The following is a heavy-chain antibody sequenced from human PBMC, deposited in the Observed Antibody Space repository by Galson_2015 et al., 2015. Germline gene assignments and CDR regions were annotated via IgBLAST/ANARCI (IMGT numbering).Heavy chain of an antibody. CDR3: ARLLEYYDILTGYPGGGY. CDR2: IIPIFGTA. J-gene: IGHJ4*02. D-gene: IGHD3-9*01. Sequence: SVKVSCKASGGTFSSYAISWVRQAPGQGLEWMGGIIPIFGTANYAQKFQGRVTITADKSTSTAYMELSSLRSEDTAVYYCARLLEYYDILTGYPGGGYWGQGTLVTVSS. CDR1: GGTFSSYA. V-gene: IGHV1-69*06.